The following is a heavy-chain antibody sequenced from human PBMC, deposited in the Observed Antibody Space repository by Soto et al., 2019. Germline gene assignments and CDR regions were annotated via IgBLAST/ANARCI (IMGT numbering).Heavy chain of an antibody. V-gene: IGHV4-31*03. D-gene: IGHD2-2*01. CDR2: IYHTGST. J-gene: IGHJ4*02. Sequence: TLSLTCTGSSGSVSSGGYFWSWVRQLPGKGLEWIGYIYHTGSTFYNPSLKSRVTISLDTSKSQFSLRLTSVTAADTAMYFCAGSSERSMFDYWGPGTLVTVSS. CDR3: AGSSERSMFDY. CDR1: SGSVSSGGYF.